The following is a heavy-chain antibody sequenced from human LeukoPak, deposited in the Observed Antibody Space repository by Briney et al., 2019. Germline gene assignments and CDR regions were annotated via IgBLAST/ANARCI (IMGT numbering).Heavy chain of an antibody. V-gene: IGHV3-66*01. CDR3: ARSSSGWYDYFDY. Sequence: GGSLRLSCAASGFTVSSKYMSWVRQAPGKGLEWVSIIYSAGSTYYADSVKGRFTISRDNSKNTLHLQMNNLRAEDTAVYYCARSSSGWYDYFDYWGHGTLVTVSS. D-gene: IGHD6-19*01. J-gene: IGHJ4*01. CDR1: GFTVSSKY. CDR2: IYSAGST.